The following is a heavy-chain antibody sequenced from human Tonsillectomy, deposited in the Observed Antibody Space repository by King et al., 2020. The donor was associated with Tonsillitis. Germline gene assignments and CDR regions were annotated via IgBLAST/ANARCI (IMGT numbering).Heavy chain of an antibody. Sequence: VQLVESGGGLVQPGVSLKLSCAASGFTFRGSAMHWVRQASGKGLEWVGRIRSKPNNYATAYGASVKGRFTISRDDSKNTMYLQMNSLKTEDTAVYYCTRIAAPEYGDYGDYWGQGTLVTVSS. CDR2: IRSKPNNYAT. CDR1: GFTFRGSA. J-gene: IGHJ4*02. D-gene: IGHD4-17*01. CDR3: TRIAAPEYGDYGDY. V-gene: IGHV3-73*02.